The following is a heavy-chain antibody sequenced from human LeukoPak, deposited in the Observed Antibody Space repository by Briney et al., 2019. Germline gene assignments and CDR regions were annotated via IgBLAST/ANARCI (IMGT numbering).Heavy chain of an antibody. J-gene: IGHJ4*02. V-gene: IGHV3-7*01. D-gene: IGHD2-2*01. Sequence: PGGSLRLSCAASGFIFSSYWMSWVRQAPGKGLGWVANINQDATEKYFMDSVKCRFPISRDNAKNSLYLQVNILRAEDTGVYYCARMPPVGVEVPAAAYFDYWGQGTLVTVSS. CDR2: INQDATEK. CDR3: ARMPPVGVEVPAAAYFDY. CDR1: GFIFSSYW.